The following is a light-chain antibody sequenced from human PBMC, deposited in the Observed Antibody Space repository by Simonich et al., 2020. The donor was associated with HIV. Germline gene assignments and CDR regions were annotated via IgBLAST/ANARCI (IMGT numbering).Light chain of an antibody. CDR2: LAS. J-gene: IGKJ5*01. Sequence: DIVMTQSPDSLGVSLGERATINCKSSQSVLYSSNNKNYLAWYQQKPGQPPKLLIYLASTRESGVPDRFSGSGSGTDFTLTISSLQAEDVAVYYCQQYYSTPITFGQGTRLEIK. CDR3: QQYYSTPIT. V-gene: IGKV4-1*01. CDR1: QSVLYSSNNKNY.